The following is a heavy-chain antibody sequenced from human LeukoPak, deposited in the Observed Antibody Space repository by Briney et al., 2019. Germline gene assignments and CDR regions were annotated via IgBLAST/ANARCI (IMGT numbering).Heavy chain of an antibody. J-gene: IGHJ5*02. CDR3: AREVGIPAAPDS. CDR1: GFKFDDYG. Sequence: GGSLRLSCAASGFKFDDYGMSWVRQAPGKGLEWVSGINRHGGTIAYADSVKGRFTISRDNAKNSLYLQMNSLRAEDTALYYCAREVGIPAAPDSWGQGTLVTASS. D-gene: IGHD2-2*01. V-gene: IGHV3-20*04. CDR2: INRHGGTI.